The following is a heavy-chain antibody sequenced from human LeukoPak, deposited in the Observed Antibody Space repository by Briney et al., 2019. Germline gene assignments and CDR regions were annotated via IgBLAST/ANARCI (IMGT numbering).Heavy chain of an antibody. V-gene: IGHV4-39*01. J-gene: IGHJ4*02. D-gene: IGHD4-23*01. CDR3: ARRIVVTRGFDY. CDR1: GGSISSSSYY. CDR2: IYYSGST. Sequence: PSETLSLTCTVSGGSISSSSYYWGWIRQPPGKGLEWIGSIYYSGSTYYNPSLKSRVTISVDTSKNQFSLKLSSVTAADTAVYYCARRIVVTRGFDYWGQGTLVIVSS.